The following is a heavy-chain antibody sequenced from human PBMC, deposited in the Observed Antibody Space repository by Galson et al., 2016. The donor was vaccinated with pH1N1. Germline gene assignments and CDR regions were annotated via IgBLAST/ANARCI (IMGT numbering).Heavy chain of an antibody. Sequence: SVKVSCKASGGTFSSYAVSWVRQAPGQGLEWVGGIIGMFGTTTYAQKLQGRVTITAEELTSSSYMELTSLKSEDTALYYCARSRGYSYGSYYFDNWGQGTLVTVSS. CDR3: ARSRGYSYGSYYFDN. CDR1: GGTFSSYA. J-gene: IGHJ4*02. CDR2: IIGMFGTT. V-gene: IGHV1-69*13. D-gene: IGHD5-18*01.